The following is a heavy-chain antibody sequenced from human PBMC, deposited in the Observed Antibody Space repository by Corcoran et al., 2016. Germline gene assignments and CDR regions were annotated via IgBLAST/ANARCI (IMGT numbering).Heavy chain of an antibody. V-gene: IGHV3-21*01. J-gene: IGHJ6*02. Sequence: EVQLVESGGGLVKPGGSLRLSCSASGFTFSSYSMNWVRQAPGKGLEWVSSISSSSSYIYYADSVKGRFTISRDNAKNSLYLQMNSLSAEDAAVYYCARDLYSSGWHYYYYYGMDVWGQGTTVTVSS. CDR3: ARDLYSSGWHYYYYYGMDV. CDR2: ISSSSSYI. CDR1: GFTFSSYS. D-gene: IGHD6-19*01.